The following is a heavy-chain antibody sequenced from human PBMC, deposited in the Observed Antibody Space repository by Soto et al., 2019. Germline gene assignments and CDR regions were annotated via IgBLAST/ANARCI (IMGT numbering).Heavy chain of an antibody. CDR3: ARDSSLAFDI. CDR1: GFTFSRFG. CDR2: ISGSGGGI. J-gene: IGHJ3*02. Sequence: EVQLEESGGGLVQPGGSLRLSCAASGFTFSRFGMNWVRQAPGKGLEWVSYISGSGGGIYYAGSVKGRITISRDNAKDSLYLQMNRLRAEDTAVYYCARDSSLAFDIWGQGTMVTVSS. V-gene: IGHV3-48*01.